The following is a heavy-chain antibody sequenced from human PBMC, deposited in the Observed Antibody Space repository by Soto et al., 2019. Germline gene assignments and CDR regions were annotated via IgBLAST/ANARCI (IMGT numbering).Heavy chain of an antibody. V-gene: IGHV3-23*01. CDR2: ISSSGSST. J-gene: IGHJ4*02. CDR1: GFTFSSYA. CDR3: AKDCSGGSCYNY. D-gene: IGHD2-15*01. Sequence: GGSLRLSCAASGFTFSSYAMGWVRQAPGKGLEWVSAISSSGSSTFYADSVKGRFTISRDNSKNTQYLQMNSLRAEDTAVYYCAKDCSGGSCYNYWGQGTLVTVSS.